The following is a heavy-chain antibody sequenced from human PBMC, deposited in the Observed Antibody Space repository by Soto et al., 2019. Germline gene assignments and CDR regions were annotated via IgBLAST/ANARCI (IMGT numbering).Heavy chain of an antibody. Sequence: QVQLVQSGAEVKKPGASVKVSCKASGYTFTSYGISWVRQAPGQGLEWMGWISAYNGNTNYAQKLQGRVTMTTDTSRSKASMELRSLRPDEAAVYYCASYSSSWALLFYYWGQGTLVTVSS. CDR3: ASYSSSWALLFYY. V-gene: IGHV1-18*01. J-gene: IGHJ4*02. D-gene: IGHD6-13*01. CDR1: GYTFTSYG. CDR2: ISAYNGNT.